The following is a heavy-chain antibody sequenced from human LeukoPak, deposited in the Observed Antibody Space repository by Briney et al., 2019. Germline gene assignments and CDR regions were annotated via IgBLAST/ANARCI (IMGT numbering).Heavy chain of an antibody. CDR1: GYTFTGYY. J-gene: IGHJ4*02. D-gene: IGHD3-16*02. Sequence: ASLKVSCKASGYTFTGYYMHWVRQAPGQGLEWMGWINPNSGGTNYAQKFQGRVTMTRDTSFSPAYMELSRLRSDDTAVYYCARDLNDYVWGSYRLGLDYWGQGTLVTVSS. CDR2: INPNSGGT. V-gene: IGHV1-2*02. CDR3: ARDLNDYVWGSYRLGLDY.